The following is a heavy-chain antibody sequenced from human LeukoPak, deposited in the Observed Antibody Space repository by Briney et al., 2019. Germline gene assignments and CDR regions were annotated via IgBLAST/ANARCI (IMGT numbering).Heavy chain of an antibody. Sequence: GASVKVSCKASGYTFTSYDINWVRQATVQGLEWMGWMNPNSGNTGYAQKFQGRGTITRNTSISTAYMELSRLRSEDTAVYYCARGQRTYYDFWSPVDFDYWGQGTLVTVSS. D-gene: IGHD3-3*01. J-gene: IGHJ4*02. CDR3: ARGQRTYYDFWSPVDFDY. CDR1: GYTFTSYD. V-gene: IGHV1-8*03. CDR2: MNPNSGNT.